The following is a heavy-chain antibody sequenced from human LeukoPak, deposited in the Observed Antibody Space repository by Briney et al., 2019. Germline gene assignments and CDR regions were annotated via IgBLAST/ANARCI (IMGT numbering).Heavy chain of an antibody. J-gene: IGHJ4*02. CDR3: ARRAGTAVITYYFDY. D-gene: IGHD4-11*01. CDR1: GGSISSTNW. CDR2: IYHSGSI. Sequence: SGTLSLTCAVSGGSISSTNWWSWVRQPPEKGLEWTGEIYHSGSINYNPSLKSRVTISVDKSKNQISLDLSSVTAADTAVYYCARRAGTAVITYYFDYWGQGTLVTVSS. V-gene: IGHV4-4*02.